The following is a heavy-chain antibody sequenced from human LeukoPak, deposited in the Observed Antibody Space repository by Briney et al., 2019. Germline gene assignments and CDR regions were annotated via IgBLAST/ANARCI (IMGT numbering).Heavy chain of an antibody. CDR1: GFTFSSYS. D-gene: IGHD6-13*01. J-gene: IGHJ4*02. Sequence: SGGSLRLSCAASGFTFSSYSMNWVRQAPGKGLEWVSYISSSSSTIYYADSVKGRFTISRDNAKNSLYLQMNSLRAEDTAVYYCARDSEYSSSWLDYWGQGTLVTVSS. CDR3: ARDSEYSSSWLDY. CDR2: ISSSSSTI. V-gene: IGHV3-48*04.